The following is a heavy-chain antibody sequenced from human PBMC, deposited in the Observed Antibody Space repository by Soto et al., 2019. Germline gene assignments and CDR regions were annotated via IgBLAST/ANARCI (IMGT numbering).Heavy chain of an antibody. CDR1: GFTFSRHA. CDR3: AKAGGSTWDYGMDV. Sequence: EMQLLESGGGLVQPGGSLRLSCAASGFTFSRHAMSWVRQAPGKGLEWVSAISGSGDSAYHADSVKGRFTISRDNSKNTLYLQMNSLRAEDTALYYCAKAGGSTWDYGMDVWGQGTTVTVSS. V-gene: IGHV3-23*01. D-gene: IGHD2-15*01. J-gene: IGHJ6*02. CDR2: ISGSGDSA.